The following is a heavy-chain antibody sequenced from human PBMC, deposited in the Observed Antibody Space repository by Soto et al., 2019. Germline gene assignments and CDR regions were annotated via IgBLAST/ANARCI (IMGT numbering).Heavy chain of an antibody. CDR2: IKEDGSEI. V-gene: IGHV3-7*01. CDR1: GFNVMSYW. CDR3: ARDIGFDYVN. Sequence: GGSLTLSCGVSGFNVMSYWMSWVRQAPGKGLEWVASIKEDGSEIYYLQSVRGRFTISRDSAGNALHLAMNYLSAEDTAVYFCARDIGFDYVNWGQGTLVTVSS. D-gene: IGHD3-16*01. J-gene: IGHJ4*02.